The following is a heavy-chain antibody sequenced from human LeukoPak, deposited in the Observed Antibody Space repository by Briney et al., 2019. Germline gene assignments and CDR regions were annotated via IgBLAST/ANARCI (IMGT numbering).Heavy chain of an antibody. Sequence: GGSLRLSCAASGFTFSSYAMSWVRQAPGKGLEWVSGISGRGDSTYSADSVKGRFTISRDNSKNTPYVQMNSLRAEDTAVYYCASHTSSSSIPYYFDYWGQGTLVTVSS. J-gene: IGHJ4*02. V-gene: IGHV3-23*01. D-gene: IGHD2-2*02. CDR1: GFTFSSYA. CDR2: ISGRGDST. CDR3: ASHTSSSSIPYYFDY.